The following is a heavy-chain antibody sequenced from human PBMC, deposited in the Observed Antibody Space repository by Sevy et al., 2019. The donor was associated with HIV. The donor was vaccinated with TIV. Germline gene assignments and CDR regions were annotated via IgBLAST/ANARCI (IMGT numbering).Heavy chain of an antibody. D-gene: IGHD3-3*01. V-gene: IGHV3-48*02. CDR2: ISRSGTTT. CDR1: GLNFSKYI. CDR3: ARDYDFWSGYTALSYYSLSYYYGMDV. Sequence: GGSLRLSCAASGLNFSKYIFNWVRQAPEKGLEWISHISRSGTTTYYAESVKGRFTVSRDNAKNSLYLQMSSLRDEETAVYYCARDYDFWSGYTALSYYSLSYYYGMDVWGQGTTVTVSS. J-gene: IGHJ6*02.